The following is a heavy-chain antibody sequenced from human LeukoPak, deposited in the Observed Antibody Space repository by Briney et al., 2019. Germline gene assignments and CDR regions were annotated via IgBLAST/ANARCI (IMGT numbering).Heavy chain of an antibody. D-gene: IGHD4-11*01. CDR2: IWYDGSNK. Sequence: PGRSLRLSCAASGFTFSSYGMHWVRQAPGKGLERVAVIWYDGSNKYYADSVKGRFTISRDNSKNTLYLQMNSLRAEDTAVYYCAREGPYDYSNYPYYYYYMDVWGKGTTVTVSS. V-gene: IGHV3-33*01. CDR1: GFTFSSYG. J-gene: IGHJ6*03. CDR3: AREGPYDYSNYPYYYYYMDV.